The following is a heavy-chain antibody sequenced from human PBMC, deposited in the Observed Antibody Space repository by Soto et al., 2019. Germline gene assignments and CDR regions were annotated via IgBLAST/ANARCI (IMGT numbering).Heavy chain of an antibody. Sequence: QVQLVESGGGVVQPGRSLRLSCAASGFTFSSYAMHWVRQAPGKGLEWVAVISYDGSNKYYADSVKGRFTISRDNSKNTLYLQMNSLRAEDTAVYYCARGGWGVIVATILLFDYWGQGTLVTVSS. CDR2: ISYDGSNK. CDR1: GFTFSSYA. J-gene: IGHJ4*02. D-gene: IGHD5-12*01. CDR3: ARGGWGVIVATILLFDY. V-gene: IGHV3-30-3*01.